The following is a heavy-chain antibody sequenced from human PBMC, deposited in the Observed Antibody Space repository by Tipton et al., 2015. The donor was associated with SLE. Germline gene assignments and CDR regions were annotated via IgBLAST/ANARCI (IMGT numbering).Heavy chain of an antibody. V-gene: IGHV3-48*01. CDR2: ISSSSSTI. Sequence: SLRLSCAASGFTFSSYSMNWVRQAPGKGLEWVSYISSSSSTIYYADSVKGRFTISRDNAKNSLYLQMNSLRAEDTAVYYCANGRGGVPWYYYGMDVWGQGTTVTVSS. D-gene: IGHD3-10*01. J-gene: IGHJ6*02. CDR1: GFTFSSYS. CDR3: ANGRGGVPWYYYGMDV.